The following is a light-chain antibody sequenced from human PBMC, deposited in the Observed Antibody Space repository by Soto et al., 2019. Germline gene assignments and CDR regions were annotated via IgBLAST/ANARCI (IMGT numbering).Light chain of an antibody. CDR3: QQRSNWPPII. J-gene: IGKJ5*01. V-gene: IGKV3-11*01. CDR1: QSVSSY. CDR2: DAS. Sequence: EIVLTQSPATLSLSPGERATLSCRASQSVSSYLSWYQQKPGKAPRLLIYDASNRATGIPARFSGSGSGTDFTLTNSSLEPEDLAVYYCQQRSNWPPIIFGQGTRLEIK.